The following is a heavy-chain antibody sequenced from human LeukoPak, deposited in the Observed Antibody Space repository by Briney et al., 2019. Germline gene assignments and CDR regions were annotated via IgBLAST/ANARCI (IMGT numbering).Heavy chain of an antibody. V-gene: IGHV3-48*01. CDR2: ISGSGGTI. CDR3: ARVSGYSVYFDY. J-gene: IGHJ4*02. Sequence: GGSLRLSCAASGFTFSSYAMSWVRQAPGKGLEWVSFISGSGGTIYFADSVRGRFTISRDNAKNSLYLQMSSLRAEDTAVYYCARVSGYSVYFDYWGQGTLVTVSS. D-gene: IGHD5/OR15-5a*01. CDR1: GFTFSSYA.